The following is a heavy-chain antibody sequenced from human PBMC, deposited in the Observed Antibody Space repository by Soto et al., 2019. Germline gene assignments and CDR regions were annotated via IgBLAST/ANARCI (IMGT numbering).Heavy chain of an antibody. D-gene: IGHD2-15*01. CDR3: AKDLSGARWYYDALDV. Sequence: SLRLSCDVYGFTFSTHGMHWVRQARGKGLEWVAGTSYDGTNKYYARSVQGRFTISRENSMKTLYLQMNSLRTEDTAVYYCAKDLSGARWYYDALDVWGQGTTVTVYS. J-gene: IGHJ6*02. CDR2: TSYDGTNK. CDR1: GFTFSTHG. V-gene: IGHV3-30*18.